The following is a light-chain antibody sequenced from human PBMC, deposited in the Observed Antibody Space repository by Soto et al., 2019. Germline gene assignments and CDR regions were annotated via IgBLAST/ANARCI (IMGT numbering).Light chain of an antibody. J-gene: IGKJ2*01. Sequence: DIQRTQSPSSRSASVGDRVTITCRASQSISSYLNWYQQKPGKAPKLLIYAASSLQSGVPSRFSGSGSGTDFTLTIRSLQPEDFATYYCQQSYSTLPYTFGQGTKLEIK. CDR2: AAS. V-gene: IGKV1-39*01. CDR1: QSISSY. CDR3: QQSYSTLPYT.